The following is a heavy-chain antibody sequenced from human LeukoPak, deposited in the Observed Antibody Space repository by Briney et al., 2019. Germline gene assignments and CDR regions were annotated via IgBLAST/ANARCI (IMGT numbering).Heavy chain of an antibody. V-gene: IGHV3-48*04. CDR3: AELGITMIGGV. CDR2: ISSSGSTI. Sequence: GGSLRLSCAASGFTFSSYSMNWVRQAPGKGLEWVSYISSSGSTIYYADSVKGRFTISRDNAKNSLYLQMNSLRAEDTAVYYCAELGITMIGGVWGKGATVTISS. CDR1: GFTFSSYS. D-gene: IGHD3-10*02. J-gene: IGHJ6*04.